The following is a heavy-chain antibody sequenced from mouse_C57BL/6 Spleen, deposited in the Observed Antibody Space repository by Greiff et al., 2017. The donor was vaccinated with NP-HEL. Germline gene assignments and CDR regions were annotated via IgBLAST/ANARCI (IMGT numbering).Heavy chain of an antibody. Sequence: EVKLQESGPGMVKPSQSLSLTCTVTGYSITSGYDWHWIRHFPGNKLEWMGYISYSGSTNYNPSLKSRISITHDTSKNHFFLKLNSVTTEDTATYYCARGDYGNYEGYFDYWGQGTTLTVSS. CDR3: ARGDYGNYEGYFDY. CDR2: ISYSGST. V-gene: IGHV3-1*01. J-gene: IGHJ2*01. D-gene: IGHD2-1*01. CDR1: GYSITSGYD.